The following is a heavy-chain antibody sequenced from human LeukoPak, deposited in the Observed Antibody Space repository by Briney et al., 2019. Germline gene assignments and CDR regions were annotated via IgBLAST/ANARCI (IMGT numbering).Heavy chain of an antibody. V-gene: IGHV3-23*01. D-gene: IGHD6-19*01. CDR2: FGGGGGST. Sequence: PGGSLRLSCAASGFTFSGYVMSWVRQAPGKGLEWVSTFGGGGGSTYYADSVKGRFTISRDNSKNTLYLQMNSLRAEDTAIYYCAKDKTPVSGWYGGIDYWGQGTLVTVSS. CDR1: GFTFSGYV. J-gene: IGHJ4*02. CDR3: AKDKTPVSGWYGGIDY.